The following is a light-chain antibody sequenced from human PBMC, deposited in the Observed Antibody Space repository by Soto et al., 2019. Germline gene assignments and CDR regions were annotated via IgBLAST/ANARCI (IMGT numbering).Light chain of an antibody. CDR1: SSDVGGYNY. Sequence: QSALTQTRSVSGSPGQSVTISCTGTSSDVGGYNYVSWYQQHPGKAPKLMIYDVSKRPSGVPDRFSASKSGNTASLTISGLQAEDEADYYWCSYAGSYTLYVFGTGTKVTV. V-gene: IGLV2-11*01. CDR3: CSYAGSYTLYV. CDR2: DVS. J-gene: IGLJ1*01.